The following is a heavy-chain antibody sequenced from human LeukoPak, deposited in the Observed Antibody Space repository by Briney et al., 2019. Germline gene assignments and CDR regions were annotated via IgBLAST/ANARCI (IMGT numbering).Heavy chain of an antibody. Sequence: PSESLSLTCTVSGGSISSYYWSWIRQAPGKGLEWIGYIYYSGSTNYNPSLKSRVTISVDTSKNQFSLKLSSVTAADTAVYYCARTVPAAIGIYYYYMDVWGKGTTVTVSS. D-gene: IGHD2-2*01. CDR2: IYYSGST. CDR1: GGSISSYY. V-gene: IGHV4-59*12. J-gene: IGHJ6*03. CDR3: ARTVPAAIGIYYYYMDV.